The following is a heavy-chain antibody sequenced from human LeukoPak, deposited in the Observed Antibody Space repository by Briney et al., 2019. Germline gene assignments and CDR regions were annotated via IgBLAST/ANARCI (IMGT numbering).Heavy chain of an antibody. CDR3: AREYIAVAGPNYYYYMDV. CDR2: INPNSGGT. V-gene: IGHV1-2*02. CDR1: GYTFTGYY. Sequence: ASVKVSCKASGYTFTGYYMHWVRQAPGQGLEWMGWINPNSGGTNYAQKFQGRVTMTRDTSISTAYMELSRLRSDDTAVYYCAREYIAVAGPNYYYYMDVWGKGTTVTVSS. J-gene: IGHJ6*03. D-gene: IGHD6-19*01.